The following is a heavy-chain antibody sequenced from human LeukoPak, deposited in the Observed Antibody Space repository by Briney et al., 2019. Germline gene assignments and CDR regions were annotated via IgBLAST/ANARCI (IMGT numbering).Heavy chain of an antibody. CDR1: GFTSRVFS. J-gene: IGHJ4*02. CDR3: AKLGYGFDY. Sequence: GGPLRFSCKVSGFTSRVFSITWFRKAPGGGLEWVAHISYNGIDEHYAGSVKDRFTVSRDDSKNTAYLLMSGLTTEDTAFYYCAKLGYGFDYWGQGTLVIVSS. V-gene: IGHV3-30*18. CDR2: ISYNGIDE. D-gene: IGHD2-15*01.